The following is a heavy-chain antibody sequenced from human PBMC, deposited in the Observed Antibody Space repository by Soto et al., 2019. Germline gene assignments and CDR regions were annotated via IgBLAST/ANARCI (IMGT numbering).Heavy chain of an antibody. CDR2: INPYTGNT. J-gene: IGHJ6*02. CDR3: VMVDNYVTPTPQDV. CDR1: GYIFVNYG. D-gene: IGHD3-16*01. V-gene: IGHV1-18*01. Sequence: ASVKVSCKASGYIFVNYGIAWVRQAPRQGLEWKGWINPYTGNTHSASKVQGRLTMTTDTSTSTAYMDLGSLTSDDTAVYYCVMVDNYVTPTPQDVWGQGTTVTVSS.